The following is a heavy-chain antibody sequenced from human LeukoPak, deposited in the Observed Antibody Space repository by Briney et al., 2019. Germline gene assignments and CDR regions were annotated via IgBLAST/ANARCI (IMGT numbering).Heavy chain of an antibody. J-gene: IGHJ5*02. CDR1: GGSLNGHY. D-gene: IGHD3-3*01. CDR3: AKNGQSGFSFDP. Sequence: SETLSLTCAVYGGSLNGHYWNWIRQPPGKGLEWIGEGSESGGTKFNPSLKSRVTISADTSKNQFSLKLNSVTAADTAVYYCAKNGQSGFSFDPWGQGTLVTVSS. V-gene: IGHV4-34*01. CDR2: GSESGGT.